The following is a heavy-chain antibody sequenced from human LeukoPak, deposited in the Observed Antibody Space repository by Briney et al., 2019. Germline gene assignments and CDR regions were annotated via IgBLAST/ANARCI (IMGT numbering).Heavy chain of an antibody. J-gene: IGHJ6*03. CDR1: GYTFTSYG. CDR2: ISAYNGNT. V-gene: IGHV1-18*01. CDR3: ARVTTVTPYYYYYYMDV. D-gene: IGHD4-17*01. Sequence: GASVKVSCKASGYTFTSYGISWVRQAPGQGLEWMGWISAYNGNTNYAQKLQGRVTMTTDTSTSTAYMELRSLRSDDTAVYYCARVTTVTPYYYYYYMDVWGKGTTVTISS.